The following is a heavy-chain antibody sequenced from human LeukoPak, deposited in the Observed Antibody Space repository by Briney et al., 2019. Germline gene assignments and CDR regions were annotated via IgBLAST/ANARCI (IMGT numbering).Heavy chain of an antibody. CDR1: GFTFSNYW. CDR2: INQDGSEK. V-gene: IGHV3-7*01. Sequence: PGGFLRLSCVVSGFTFSNYWMSWVRQAPGRGLEWVANINQDGSEKNYVDSVKGRFTISRDNTKTSFYLQMNSLRAEDTAMYYCARSLWPEDYWGQGTLVTVSS. D-gene: IGHD5-18*01. J-gene: IGHJ4*02. CDR3: ARSLWPEDY.